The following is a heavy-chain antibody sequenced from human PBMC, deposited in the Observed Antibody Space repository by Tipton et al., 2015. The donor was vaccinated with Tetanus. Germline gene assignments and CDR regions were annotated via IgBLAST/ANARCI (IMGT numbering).Heavy chain of an antibody. V-gene: IGHV3-15*01. CDR3: TTDRRGGDCSGDYCNQQFDY. Sequence: SLRLSCAASGFTFTHAWMSWVRQAPGKGLEWVGRIKSKSDGGTTDYAAPVKGRFTISRDDSKNTLYLQMDSLKSEDTAAFYCTTDRRGGDCSGDYCNQQFDYWGQGTLVTVSS. CDR1: GFTFTHAW. J-gene: IGHJ4*02. D-gene: IGHD3-22*01. CDR2: IKSKSDGGTT.